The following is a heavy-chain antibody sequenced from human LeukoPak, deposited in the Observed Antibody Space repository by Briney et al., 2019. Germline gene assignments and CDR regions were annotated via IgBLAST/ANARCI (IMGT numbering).Heavy chain of an antibody. CDR2: IYTSGSP. CDR1: GGSISNYY. CDR3: ARQNYDSSTYSLPDYYLDV. V-gene: IGHV4-4*07. D-gene: IGHD3-22*01. J-gene: IGHJ6*03. Sequence: SETLSLTCTVSGGSISNYYWSWIRQPAGKGLEWIGHIYTSGSPNYNPSRKSRVTMSVDTSKNQFSLKLSSVTAADTAVYYCARQNYDSSTYSLPDYYLDVWGKGTTVTISS.